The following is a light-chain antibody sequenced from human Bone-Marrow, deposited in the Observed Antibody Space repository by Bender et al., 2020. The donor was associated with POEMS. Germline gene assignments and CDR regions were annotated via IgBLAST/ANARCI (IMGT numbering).Light chain of an antibody. CDR3: QTWDSSTAV. J-gene: IGLJ3*02. Sequence: SYEVNQPPSVSVSPGQTASITCSGDKLGDRHVCWYQQKPGQSPVLVIFQDTKRPSGVPDRFSGSNSVNTATLTISGAQAMDEADYYCQTWDSSTAVFGGWTKLTVL. CDR1: KLGDRH. V-gene: IGLV3-1*01. CDR2: QDT.